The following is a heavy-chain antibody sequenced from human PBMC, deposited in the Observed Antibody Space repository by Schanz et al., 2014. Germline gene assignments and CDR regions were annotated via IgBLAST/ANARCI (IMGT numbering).Heavy chain of an antibody. J-gene: IGHJ4*02. V-gene: IGHV3-23*04. D-gene: IGHD6-19*01. CDR1: GLTFTSAW. Sequence: EVQLVESGGGLVKPGGSLRLSCATSGLTFTSAWMSWVRQAPGKGLEWVSAISGSGGSTNYADSVKGRFTISRDNAKSSLYLQMNSLRVEDTAVYYCAASSGWHPSTDYWGQGTLVTVSS. CDR3: AASSGWHPSTDY. CDR2: ISGSGGST.